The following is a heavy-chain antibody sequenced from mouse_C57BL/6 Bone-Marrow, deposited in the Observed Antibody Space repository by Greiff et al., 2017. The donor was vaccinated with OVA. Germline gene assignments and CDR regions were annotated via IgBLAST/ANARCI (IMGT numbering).Heavy chain of an antibody. J-gene: IGHJ3*01. CDR1: GYTFTSYG. V-gene: IGHV1-81*01. Sequence: VKLQESGAELARPGASVKLSCKASGYTFTSYGISWVKQRNGQGLEWIGEIYPRSGNTYYNEQFKGKATLNADKSSSTAYMELRILTSEDSAVYVVASSSGLAWFAYWGQGTLVTVSA. CDR3: ASSSGLAWFAY. D-gene: IGHD3-2*02. CDR2: IYPRSGNT.